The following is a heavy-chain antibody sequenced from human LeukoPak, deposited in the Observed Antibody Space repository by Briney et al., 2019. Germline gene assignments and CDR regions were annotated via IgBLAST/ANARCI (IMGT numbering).Heavy chain of an antibody. CDR2: ISYDGSSK. D-gene: IGHD6-19*01. CDR1: GFSFSSFG. J-gene: IGHJ3*02. Sequence: PGGSLRLSCAASGFSFSSFGMHWVRQAPGKGLEWVAVISYDGSSKYYADSVKGRFTISRDNSKNTLFLQMDSLRADDTAVYYCARIPAVAGTRGAFDIWGQGTLVTVSS. CDR3: ARIPAVAGTRGAFDI. V-gene: IGHV3-30*03.